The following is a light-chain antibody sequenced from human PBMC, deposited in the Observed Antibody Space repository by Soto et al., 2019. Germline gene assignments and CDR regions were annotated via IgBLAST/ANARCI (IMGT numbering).Light chain of an antibody. CDR3: QQYGSTPPAT. J-gene: IGKJ2*01. V-gene: IGKV3-20*01. CDR2: GAS. CDR1: QSVSSSY. Sequence: EIVLTQSPGTLSLSPGERATLSCRASQSVSSSYLAWYQQKPGQAPRLLIYGASSRATGIPDRFSGSGSGTDFRLTISRLEPEDFAVYYCQQYGSTPPATFGQGTKLEIK.